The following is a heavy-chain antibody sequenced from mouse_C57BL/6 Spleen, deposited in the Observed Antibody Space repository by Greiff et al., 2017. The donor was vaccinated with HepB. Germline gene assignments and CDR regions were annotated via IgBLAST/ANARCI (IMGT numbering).Heavy chain of an antibody. Sequence: VQLQQSGPELVKPGASVKIPCKASGYTFTDYNMDWVKQSHGKSLEWIGDINPNNGGTIYNQKFKGKATLTVDKSSSTACMELRSLTSEDTAVYYCARSDYYDSRYWYFDVWGTGTTVTVSS. CDR1: GYTFTDYN. CDR2: INPNNGGT. D-gene: IGHD1-1*01. CDR3: ARSDYYDSRYWYFDV. V-gene: IGHV1-18*01. J-gene: IGHJ1*03.